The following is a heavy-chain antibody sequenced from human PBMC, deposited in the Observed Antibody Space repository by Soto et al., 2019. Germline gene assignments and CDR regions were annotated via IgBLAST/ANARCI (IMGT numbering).Heavy chain of an antibody. V-gene: IGHV4-59*01. CDR2: IYYSGST. CDR1: GGSISSYY. D-gene: IGHD4-17*01. J-gene: IGHJ3*02. CDR3: ARTYGFDAFDI. Sequence: QVQLQESGPGLVKPSETLSLTCTVSGGSISSYYWSWIRQPPGKGLEWIGYIYYSGSTNYNPSLKSRVTISVDTSKNQFSLKLSSVTAADTAVYYCARTYGFDAFDIWGQGKRVTVSS.